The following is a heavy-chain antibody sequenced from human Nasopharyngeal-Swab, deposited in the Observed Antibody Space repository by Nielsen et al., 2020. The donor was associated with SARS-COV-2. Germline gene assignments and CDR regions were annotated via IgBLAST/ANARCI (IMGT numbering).Heavy chain of an antibody. CDR3: ARGHDYGDFDY. CDR1: GGSFSGYY. D-gene: IGHD4-17*01. CDR2: INHSGST. Sequence: SETLSLTCAVYGGSFSGYYWSWIRQPPGKGLEWIGEINHSGSTNYNPSLKSRVTISVDTSKNQFSLKLSSVTAADTAVYYCARGHDYGDFDYWAREPWSPSPQ. V-gene: IGHV4-34*01. J-gene: IGHJ4*02.